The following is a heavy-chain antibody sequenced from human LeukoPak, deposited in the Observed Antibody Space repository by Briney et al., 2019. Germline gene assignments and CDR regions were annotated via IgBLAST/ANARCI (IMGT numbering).Heavy chain of an antibody. V-gene: IGHV3-7*03. CDR1: GFTFSSYW. D-gene: IGHD3-3*01. J-gene: IGHJ4*02. Sequence: PGGSLRLSCAASGFTFSSYWMSWVRQAPGKGLEWVANIKQDGSEKYYVDSVKGRFTVSRDNSKNTLYLQMNSLRAEDTAVYYCAKVGITIYPYVPDYWGQGTLVTVSS. CDR2: IKQDGSEK. CDR3: AKVGITIYPYVPDY.